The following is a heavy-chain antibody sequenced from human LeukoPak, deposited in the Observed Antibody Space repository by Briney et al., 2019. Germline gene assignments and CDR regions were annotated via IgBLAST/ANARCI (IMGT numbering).Heavy chain of an antibody. V-gene: IGHV4-4*07. J-gene: IGHJ4*02. Sequence: SETLSLTCTVSGGSISSYYWSWLRQPAGKGLGWIGRIYTSGSTNYNPSLKSRVTMSVDTSKNQFSLKLSSVTAADTAVYYCARNYDSSGHYYFDYWGQGTLVTVSS. CDR1: GGSISSYY. D-gene: IGHD3-22*01. CDR3: ARNYDSSGHYYFDY. CDR2: IYTSGST.